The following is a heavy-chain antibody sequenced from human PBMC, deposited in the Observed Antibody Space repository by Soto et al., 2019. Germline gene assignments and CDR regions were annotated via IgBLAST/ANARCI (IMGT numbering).Heavy chain of an antibody. CDR1: GGSISSYY. V-gene: IGHV4-59*08. Sequence: PSETLSLTCTVSGGSISSYYWSWIRQPPGKGLEWIGYIYYSGSTNYNPSLKSRVTISVDTFKNQFSLKLSSVTAADTAVYYCARQPRLGGAFDIWGQGTMVTVSS. J-gene: IGHJ3*02. D-gene: IGHD2-15*01. CDR3: ARQPRLGGAFDI. CDR2: IYYSGST.